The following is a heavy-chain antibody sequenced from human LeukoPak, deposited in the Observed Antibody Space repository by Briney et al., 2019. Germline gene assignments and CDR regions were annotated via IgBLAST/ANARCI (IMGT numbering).Heavy chain of an antibody. D-gene: IGHD4-17*01. CDR1: GGSISSSTYH. CDR3: ARSISVTHDY. CDR2: FYYGEST. V-gene: IGHV4-39*01. Sequence: SETLSLTCTVSGGSISSSTYHWGWIRQPPGKGLEWIGTFYYGESTYYNPSLKSRVTISVDTSKNQFSLKLGSVTAADTAVYYCARSISVTHDYWGQGTLVTVSS. J-gene: IGHJ4*02.